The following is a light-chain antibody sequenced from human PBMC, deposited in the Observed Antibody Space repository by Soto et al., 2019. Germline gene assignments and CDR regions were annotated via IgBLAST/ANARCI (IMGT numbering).Light chain of an antibody. Sequence: EIVMTQSPATLSVSPGERATLSCRASQSVSNNLARYQQKPGQAPRLLIYGASTRATGIPARFSGSGSGTEFTLTISSLQSEDFAVYYCQQYNNWPPWTFGQGTKVDI. V-gene: IGKV3-15*01. CDR1: QSVSNN. CDR2: GAS. CDR3: QQYNNWPPWT. J-gene: IGKJ1*01.